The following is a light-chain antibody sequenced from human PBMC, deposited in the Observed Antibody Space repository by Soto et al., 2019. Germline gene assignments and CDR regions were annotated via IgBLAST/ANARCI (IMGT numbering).Light chain of an antibody. CDR2: DAS. V-gene: IGKV3-11*01. CDR3: QQRSNWPLT. Sequence: EIVLTQSPATLSLSPGERATLSCRASQSISSHLAWYQQKPGQAPRLLIYDASNRAPGIPARFSGSGSGTDFTITISSLEPEDFAVYYCQQRSNWPLTFGGGTKLEIK. J-gene: IGKJ4*01. CDR1: QSISSH.